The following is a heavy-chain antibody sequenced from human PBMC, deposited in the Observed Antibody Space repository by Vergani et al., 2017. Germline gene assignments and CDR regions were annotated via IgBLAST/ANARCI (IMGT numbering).Heavy chain of an antibody. J-gene: IGHJ3*02. CDR2: FYTGGST. D-gene: IGHD1-26*01. CDR3: ARGTFLHAFDN. V-gene: IGHV4-61*02. CDR1: GASISSGSYY. Sequence: QVQLHESGPGLVKPSETLSLICTVSGASISSGSYYWSWFRQPAGKRLEWNGRFYTGGSTSYNPSIKSRITMSLDTSKNQFSLSLSSVTAADTAVYYCARGTFLHAFDNWGQGTVVTVSS.